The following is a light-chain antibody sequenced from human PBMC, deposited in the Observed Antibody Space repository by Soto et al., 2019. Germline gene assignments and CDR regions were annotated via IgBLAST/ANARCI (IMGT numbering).Light chain of an antibody. Sequence: QSVLTQPPSVSGAPGQRVTISCTGSSSNIGAGYDVHWYQHLPGTAPKLLIYGNSNRPSGVPDRFSGSKSGTSASLAITGLQADDEADYYCQSYDSSLGGWVFGGGTKLTVL. CDR2: GNS. V-gene: IGLV1-40*01. CDR3: QSYDSSLGGWV. CDR1: SSNIGAGYD. J-gene: IGLJ3*02.